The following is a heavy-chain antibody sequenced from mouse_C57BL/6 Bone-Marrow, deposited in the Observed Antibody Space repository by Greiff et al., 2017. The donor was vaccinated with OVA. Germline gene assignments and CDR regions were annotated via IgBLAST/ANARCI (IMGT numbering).Heavy chain of an antibody. CDR1: GYTFTDYE. D-gene: IGHD1-1*01. Sequence: QVQLQQSGAELVRPGASVTLSCKASGYTFTDYELHWVKQTPVHGLEWIGAIDPETGGTAYNQKFKGKAILTADKSSSTAYMELRSLTSEDSAVYYCTRPNHYYGSSWDYWGHGTTLTVSS. CDR2: IDPETGGT. J-gene: IGHJ2*01. CDR3: TRPNHYYGSSWDY. V-gene: IGHV1-15*01.